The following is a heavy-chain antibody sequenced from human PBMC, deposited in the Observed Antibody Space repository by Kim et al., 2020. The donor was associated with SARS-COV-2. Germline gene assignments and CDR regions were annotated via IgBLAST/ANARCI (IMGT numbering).Heavy chain of an antibody. CDR2: IKSKTDGGTT. CDR3: KSDDYGSGYGMDV. V-gene: IGHV3-15*01. Sequence: GGSLRLSCAASGFTFSNAWMSWVRQAPGKGLEWVGRIKSKTDGGTTDYAAPVKGRFTISRDDSKNTLYLQMNSLKTEDTAVYYCKSDDYGSGYGMDVWGQGTMVTVSS. J-gene: IGHJ6*02. D-gene: IGHD3-10*01. CDR1: GFTFSNAW.